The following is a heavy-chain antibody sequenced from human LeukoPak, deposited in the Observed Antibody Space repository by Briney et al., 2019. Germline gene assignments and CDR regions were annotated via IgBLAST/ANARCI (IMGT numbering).Heavy chain of an antibody. V-gene: IGHV1-2*04. D-gene: IGHD6-13*01. J-gene: IGHJ5*02. Sequence: ASVTVSCTASGYTFTSYAMHWVRQAPGQRLEWMGWINPNSGGTNYAQKFQGWVTMTRDTSISTAYMELSRLRSDDTAVYYCARGGRRIAAAGTGNWFDPWGQGTLVTVSS. CDR3: ARGGRRIAAAGTGNWFDP. CDR1: GYTFTSYA. CDR2: INPNSGGT.